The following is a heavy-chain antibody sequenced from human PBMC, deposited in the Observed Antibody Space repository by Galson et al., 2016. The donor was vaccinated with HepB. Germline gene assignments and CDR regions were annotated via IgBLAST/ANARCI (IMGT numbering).Heavy chain of an antibody. D-gene: IGHD3-9*01. CDR3: ARDHGLRYFDWLFSYYGMDV. CDR2: INGGNGKT. V-gene: IGHV1-3*01. Sequence: SVKVSCKASEYNFNTYGMHWVRQAPGQRLEWMGWINGGNGKTKYSQKLQGRVTITRDTSASTAYMELSSLRSEDTAVYYCARDHGLRYFDWLFSYYGMDVWVQGTTVTVSS. CDR1: EYNFNTYG. J-gene: IGHJ6*02.